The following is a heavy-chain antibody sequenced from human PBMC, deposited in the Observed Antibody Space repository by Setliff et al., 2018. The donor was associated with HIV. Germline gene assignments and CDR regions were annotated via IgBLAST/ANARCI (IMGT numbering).Heavy chain of an antibody. J-gene: IGHJ4*02. V-gene: IGHV3-48*03. CDR1: GFTFSNYE. CDR3: ARSPYGDYGLDY. CDR2: ISGSGIST. D-gene: IGHD4-17*01. Sequence: GSLRLSCAASGFTFSNYEMNWVRQAPGKGLEWVSYISGSGISTYYADSVKGRFTISRDNSKNTLFLQMNSLRAEDTAVYYCARSPYGDYGLDYWGQGTLVTVSS.